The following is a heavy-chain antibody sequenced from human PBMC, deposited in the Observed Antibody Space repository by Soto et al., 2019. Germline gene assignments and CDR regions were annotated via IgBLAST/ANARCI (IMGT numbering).Heavy chain of an antibody. CDR2: IYWDDDK. D-gene: IGHD3-3*01. CDR1: GFSLTTSGVG. Sequence: QITLNESGPTPVKPRQTLTLTCTFSGFSLTTSGVGVGWIRQSPGKAPEGLALIYWDDDKRYSPSLKSRLTITKDTSKNQVVLTMADLDPADTATYYCAHRVLRTVFGLVTTTAIYFDFWGQGTPVAVSS. J-gene: IGHJ4*02. V-gene: IGHV2-5*02. CDR3: AHRVLRTVFGLVTTTAIYFDF.